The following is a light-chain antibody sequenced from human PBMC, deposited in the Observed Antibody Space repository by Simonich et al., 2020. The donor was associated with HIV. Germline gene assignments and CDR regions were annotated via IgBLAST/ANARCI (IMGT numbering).Light chain of an antibody. J-gene: IGKJ3*01. CDR2: GAS. CDR3: QQYYSDPPT. CDR1: QSVSSN. V-gene: IGKV1-8*01. Sequence: MTQSPATLSVSPGERATLSCRANQSVSSNLAWYHQDPGKAPKLLIYGASTLQSGVPSRFSGSGSGTDFTLTISRLQSEDFATYYCQQYYSDPPTFGPGTKVDIK.